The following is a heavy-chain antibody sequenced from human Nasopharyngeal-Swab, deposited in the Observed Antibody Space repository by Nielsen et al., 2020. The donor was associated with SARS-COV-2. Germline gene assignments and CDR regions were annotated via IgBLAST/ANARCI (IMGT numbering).Heavy chain of an antibody. CDR3: ARDPQKYSSSWYDY. J-gene: IGHJ4*02. V-gene: IGHV1-18*01. CDR2: ISAYNGNT. D-gene: IGHD6-13*01. Sequence: ASVKVSCKASGYTFTSYGISWVRQAPGQGLEWMGWISAYNGNTNYAQKLQGRVTMTTDTSTSTAYMELRSLRSDDTAVYYCARDPQKYSSSWYDYWGQGTLVTVSS. CDR1: GYTFTSYG.